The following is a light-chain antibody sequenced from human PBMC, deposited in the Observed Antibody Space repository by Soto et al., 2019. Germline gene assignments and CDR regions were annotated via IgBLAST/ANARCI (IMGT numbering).Light chain of an antibody. CDR2: EGS. J-gene: IGLJ1*01. V-gene: IGLV2-23*01. CDR1: ISDVGSSGP. CDR3: CSYVGARTYV. Sequence: QSVLTQPASVAGSPGQWITISCSGSISDVGSSGPVSWYQHHPGQVPKLIIYEGSRRPSGVSSRFSGSKTGNTASLTITGLQAEDEANYYCCSYVGARTYVFGIGTKVTVL.